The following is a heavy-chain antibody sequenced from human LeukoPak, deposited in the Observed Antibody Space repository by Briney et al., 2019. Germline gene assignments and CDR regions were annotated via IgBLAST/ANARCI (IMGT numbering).Heavy chain of an antibody. CDR1: GYTFTGYY. V-gene: IGHV1-2*02. CDR3: ARRYSSGWYEEGYFQH. CDR2: THPNSGDT. D-gene: IGHD6-19*01. J-gene: IGHJ1*01. Sequence: ASVKVSCKASGYTFTGYYMHWVRQAPGQGLEWMGWTHPNSGDTKYAQKFQGRVTMTRDTSISTAYMELSRLRSDDTAVYYCARRYSSGWYEEGYFQHWGQGTLVTVSS.